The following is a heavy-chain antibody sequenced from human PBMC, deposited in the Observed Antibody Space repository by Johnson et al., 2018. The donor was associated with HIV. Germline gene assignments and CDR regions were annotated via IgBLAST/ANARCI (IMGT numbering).Heavy chain of an antibody. D-gene: IGHD6-13*01. CDR3: AKDGGSSWSAFEI. J-gene: IGHJ3*02. CDR1: GFTFSSYG. Sequence: QVQLVESGGGLVQPGGSLRLSCAASGFTFSSYGMHWVRQAPGKGLEWVAFIHYDGSNEYYADSVKGRFTISRDNSKNTLYLQMNTLRVEDTAVYYCAKDGGSSWSAFEIWGQGTMVTVSS. CDR2: IHYDGSNE. V-gene: IGHV3-30*02.